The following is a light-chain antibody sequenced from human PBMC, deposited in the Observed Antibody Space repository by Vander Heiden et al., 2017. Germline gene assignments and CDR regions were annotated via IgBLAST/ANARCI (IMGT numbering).Light chain of an antibody. V-gene: IGLV6-57*02. CDR2: ENN. J-gene: IGLJ2*01. CDR3: QADDSSTVV. CDR1: RGSMASHN. Sequence: FMLPLPHSASASPGTRVTISCPGSRGSMASHNGKWYQQRPGTAPTAVIYENNQRPSGVPDRFAGSVDSTSSSAALSIAGLTNEDEADYEGQADDSSTVVFGGGTKLTVL.